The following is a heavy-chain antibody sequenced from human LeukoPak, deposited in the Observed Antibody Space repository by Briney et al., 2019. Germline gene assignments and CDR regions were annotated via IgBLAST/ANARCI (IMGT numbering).Heavy chain of an antibody. Sequence: GGSLRLSCAASGFTFSSYSMNWVRQAPGKGLEWVSSISSSSSYIYYADSVKGRFTISRDNAKNSLYLQMNSLRAEDTAVYYCARDGDIVVVQPLLDYWGQGTLVTVSS. CDR2: ISSSSSYI. D-gene: IGHD2-2*01. J-gene: IGHJ4*02. CDR1: GFTFSSYS. V-gene: IGHV3-21*01. CDR3: ARDGDIVVVQPLLDY.